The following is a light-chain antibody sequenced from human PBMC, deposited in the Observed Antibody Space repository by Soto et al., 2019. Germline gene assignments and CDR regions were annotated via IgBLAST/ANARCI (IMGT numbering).Light chain of an antibody. CDR2: GAS. J-gene: IGKJ1*01. CDR1: QSVNSY. CDR3: QQYNYWPQM. Sequence: EIVMTQSPATLSVSPGERATLSCRASQSVNSYLAWYQQKPGQAPRLLIYGASTRATGIPARFSGSGSGTEFTLTINSLQSEDFAVYYCQQYNYWPQMFGQGTRLEIK. V-gene: IGKV3-15*01.